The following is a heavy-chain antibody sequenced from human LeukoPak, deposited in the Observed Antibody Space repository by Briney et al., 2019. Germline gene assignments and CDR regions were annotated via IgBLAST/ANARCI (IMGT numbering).Heavy chain of an antibody. D-gene: IGHD3-22*01. V-gene: IGHV1-46*01. J-gene: IGHJ1*01. CDR2: INPSGGST. CDR1: GYTFTSYY. Sequence: ASVKVSCKASGYTFTSYYMHWVRQAPGQGLEWMGIINPSGGSTSYAQKFQGRVTMTTDTSTSTAYMELRSLRSDDTAVYYCATSLYYYDSSGYYPEYFQHWGQGTLVTVSS. CDR3: ATSLYYYDSSGYYPEYFQH.